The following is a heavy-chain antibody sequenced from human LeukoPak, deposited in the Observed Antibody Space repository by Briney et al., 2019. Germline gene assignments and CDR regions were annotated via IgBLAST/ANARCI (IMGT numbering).Heavy chain of an antibody. V-gene: IGHV4-59*01. CDR1: GGSISSYY. CDR3: ARDLYDAFDI. Sequence: PSETLSLTCTVSGGSISSYYWSWIRQPPGKGLEWIGYIYYSGSTNYNPSLKSRVTISVDTSKSQFSLKLSSVTAADTAVYYCARDLYDAFDIWGQGTMVTVSS. J-gene: IGHJ3*02. CDR2: IYYSGST.